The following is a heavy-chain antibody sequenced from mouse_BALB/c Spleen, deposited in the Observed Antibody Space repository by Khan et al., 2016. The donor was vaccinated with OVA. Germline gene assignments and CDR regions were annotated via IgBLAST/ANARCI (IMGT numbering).Heavy chain of an antibody. CDR3: ARPAYDGYYDY. J-gene: IGHJ2*01. CDR1: GYTFTDYA. V-gene: IGHV1S137*01. D-gene: IGHD2-3*01. Sequence: VQLQESGPELVRPGVSVKISCKGSGYTFTDYAMYWVKQSHAMSLEWIGLISTYSGSTNYNQKFKGKVTMTVDKSSSAAYMELARLTSEDSAICYCARPAYDGYYDYWGQGTTLIVSS. CDR2: ISTYSGST.